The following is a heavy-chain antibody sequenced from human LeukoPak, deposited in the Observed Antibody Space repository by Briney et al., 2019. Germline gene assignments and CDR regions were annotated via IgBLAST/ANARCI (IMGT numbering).Heavy chain of an antibody. J-gene: IGHJ5*02. V-gene: IGHV1-2*02. CDR1: GYTFTGYY. CDR3: AAYYYDSSGYYFPPPP. CDR2: INPNSGGT. D-gene: IGHD3-22*01. Sequence: ASVKVSCKASGYTFTGYYMHWVRQAPGQGLEWMGWINPNSGGTNHAQKFQGRVTMTRDTSISTAYMELSRLRSDDTAVYYCAAYYYDSSGYYFPPPPWGQGTLVTVSS.